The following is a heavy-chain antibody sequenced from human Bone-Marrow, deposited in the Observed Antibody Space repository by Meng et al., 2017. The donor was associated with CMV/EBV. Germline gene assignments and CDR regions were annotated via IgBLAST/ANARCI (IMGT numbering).Heavy chain of an antibody. Sequence: SLKISCAASGISFDDYAMHWVRQAPGKGLEWVSGISWNSGSIGYADSVKGRFTISRDNAKNSLYLQMNSLRAEDTALYYCAKSNSYSTSSAYYSFDYWGQGTLVTVSS. CDR3: AKSNSYSTSSAYYSFDY. CDR1: GISFDDYA. CDR2: ISWNSGSI. J-gene: IGHJ4*02. D-gene: IGHD6-6*01. V-gene: IGHV3-9*01.